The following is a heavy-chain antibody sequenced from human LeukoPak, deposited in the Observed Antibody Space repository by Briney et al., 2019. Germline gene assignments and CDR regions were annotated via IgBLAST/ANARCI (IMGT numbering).Heavy chain of an antibody. Sequence: GGSLRLSCAASGFTFSSYSMNWVRQAPGKGLEWISSISSSSSYIYYADSVKGRFTISRANARNSLYLQMNSLRAEDTAVYYCARARSGYYPWGFDPWGQGTLVTVSS. CDR1: GFTFSSYS. V-gene: IGHV3-21*01. CDR3: ARARSGYYPWGFDP. D-gene: IGHD3-22*01. CDR2: ISSSSSYI. J-gene: IGHJ5*02.